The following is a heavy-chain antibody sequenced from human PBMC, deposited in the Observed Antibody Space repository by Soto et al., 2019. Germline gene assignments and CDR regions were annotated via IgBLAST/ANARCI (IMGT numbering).Heavy chain of an antibody. CDR2: TYYRSKWFN. Sequence: SQTFSLTCAISGDSVSSNSGAWNWIRQSPSRGLEWLGRTYYRSKWFNDYAESVKRRITINPDTSKNQFSLQLNSVTPEDTAVYYCARSRPYTSGWYAIDIWGQGTMVTVSS. CDR3: ARSRPYTSGWYAIDI. CDR1: GDSVSSNSGA. D-gene: IGHD6-19*01. V-gene: IGHV6-1*01. J-gene: IGHJ3*02.